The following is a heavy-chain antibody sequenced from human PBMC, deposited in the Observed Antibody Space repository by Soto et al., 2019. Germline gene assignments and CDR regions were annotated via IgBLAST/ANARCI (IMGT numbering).Heavy chain of an antibody. D-gene: IGHD2-2*01. CDR2: ISYDGSNK. V-gene: IGHV3-30-3*01. Sequence: GGSLRLSCAASGFTFSSYAMHWVRQAPGKGLEWVAVISYDGSNKYYADSVKGRFTISRDNSKNTLYLQMNSLRAEDTAVYYCARDGDIVVVPAAVDNYYYGMDVWGQGTTVTVSS. J-gene: IGHJ6*02. CDR3: ARDGDIVVVPAAVDNYYYGMDV. CDR1: GFTFSSYA.